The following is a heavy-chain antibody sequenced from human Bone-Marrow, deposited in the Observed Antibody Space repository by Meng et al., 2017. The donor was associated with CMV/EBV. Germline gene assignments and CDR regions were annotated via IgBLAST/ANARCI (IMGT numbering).Heavy chain of an antibody. J-gene: IGHJ6*02. Sequence: GGSLRLSCAASGFTFSSYGMHWVRQAPGKGLEWVANIKQDGSEKYYVDSVKGRFTISRDNAKNSLYLQMNSLRAEDTAVYYCARGGNSFWSGYFYGMDVWGQGTTVTVSS. CDR2: IKQDGSEK. CDR3: ARGGNSFWSGYFYGMDV. V-gene: IGHV3-7*01. D-gene: IGHD3-3*01. CDR1: GFTFSSYG.